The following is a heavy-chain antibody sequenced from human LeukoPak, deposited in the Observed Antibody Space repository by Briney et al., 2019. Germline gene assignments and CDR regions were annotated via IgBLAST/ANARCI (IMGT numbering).Heavy chain of an antibody. J-gene: IGHJ6*02. CDR2: MSGSAGST. Sequence: GGSLRLSCAASGFTFSSYAMSWVRQALGKGLEWVSTMSGSAGSTYYADSVKGRFTITRDNSKNTLYLQMNSLRAEDTAVYYCAKGSEPYYYYYYGVDVWGQGTTVTVSS. CDR1: GFTFSSYA. V-gene: IGHV3-23*01. CDR3: AKGSEPYYYYYYGVDV. D-gene: IGHD3-10*01.